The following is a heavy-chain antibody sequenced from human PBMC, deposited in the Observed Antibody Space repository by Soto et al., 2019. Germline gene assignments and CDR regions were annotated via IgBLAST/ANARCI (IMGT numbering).Heavy chain of an antibody. D-gene: IGHD6-6*01. J-gene: IGHJ5*02. CDR1: GGSISSYY. Sequence: PSETLSLTCTVSGGSISSYYWSWIRQPPGKGLEWIGYIYYSGSTNYNPSLKSRVTISVDTSKNQFSLKLSSVTAADTAVYYCARGIAARPANWFDPWGQGTLVTVSS. CDR3: ARGIAARPANWFDP. V-gene: IGHV4-59*01. CDR2: IYYSGST.